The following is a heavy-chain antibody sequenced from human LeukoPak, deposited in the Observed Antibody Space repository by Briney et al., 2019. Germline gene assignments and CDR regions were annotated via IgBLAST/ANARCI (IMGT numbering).Heavy chain of an antibody. D-gene: IGHD2-2*01. J-gene: IGHJ3*02. CDR1: GYTFTGYY. V-gene: IGHV1-2*02. CDR3: ARDRQYCSSTSCYTDAFDI. CDR2: INPNSGGT. Sequence: GASVKVSCKASGYTFTGYYMHWVRQAPGQGLEWMGWINPNSGGTNYAQKFQGRVTMTRDTSISTAYMELSRLRSDDTAVYYCARDRQYCSSTSCYTDAFDIWGQGTMVTVSS.